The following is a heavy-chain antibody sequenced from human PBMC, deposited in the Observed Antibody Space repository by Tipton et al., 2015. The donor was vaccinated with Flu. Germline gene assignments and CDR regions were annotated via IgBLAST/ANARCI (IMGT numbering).Heavy chain of an antibody. J-gene: IGHJ4*02. D-gene: IGHD3-10*01. V-gene: IGHV4-39*07. CDR3: ARIVRMTMIRGVRDPYYFDY. Sequence: TLSLTCSVSGDSITTSGYFWGWIRQPPGKGLEWIGSVYYNGGTHHNPSLKSRVSLSRDTSKNQFSLRLTYVTAADTAVYYCARIVRMTMIRGVRDPYYFDYWGQGLLVTVSS. CDR2: VYYNGGT. CDR1: GDSITTSGYF.